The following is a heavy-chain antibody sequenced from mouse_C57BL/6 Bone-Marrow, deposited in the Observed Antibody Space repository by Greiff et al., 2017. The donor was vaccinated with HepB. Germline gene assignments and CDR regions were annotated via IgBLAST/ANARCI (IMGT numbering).Heavy chain of an antibody. CDR1: GFNIKDDY. Sequence: EVKLQQSGAELVRPGASVKLSCTASGFNIKDDYMHWVKQRPEQGLEWIGWIDPENGDTEYASKFQGKATITADTSSNTAYLQLSSLTSEDTAVYYCTTEGLYYDSYWYFDVWGTGTTVTVSS. D-gene: IGHD2-4*01. J-gene: IGHJ1*03. CDR3: TTEGLYYDSYWYFDV. CDR2: IDPENGDT. V-gene: IGHV14-4*01.